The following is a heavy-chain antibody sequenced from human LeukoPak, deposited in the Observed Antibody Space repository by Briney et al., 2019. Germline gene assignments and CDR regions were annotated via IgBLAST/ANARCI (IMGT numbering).Heavy chain of an antibody. CDR1: GFTVSSNY. V-gene: IGHV3-53*01. CDR2: IYSGGST. D-gene: IGHD4-17*01. Sequence: GGSLRLSCAASGFTVSSNYMNWVRQAPGKGLEWVSVIYSGGSTYYADSVKGRFTISRDNSKNTLYLQMKSLRAEDTAVYYCAREAVTRNYFDYWGQGTLVTVSS. J-gene: IGHJ4*02. CDR3: AREAVTRNYFDY.